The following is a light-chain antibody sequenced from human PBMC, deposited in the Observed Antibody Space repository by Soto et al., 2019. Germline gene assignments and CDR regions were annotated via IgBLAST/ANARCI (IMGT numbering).Light chain of an antibody. J-gene: IGLJ1*01. CDR1: SSDIGAYDY. CDR3: SSYAGSNNENV. Sequence: QSVLTQPPSASGSPGQSVTISCTGTSSDIGAYDYVSWYQQHPGKAPKLIIYELTKRPSGVPDRFSGSKSGNTAFLTVSGLQAEDEADYHCSSYAGSNNENVFGGGTKVTVL. CDR2: ELT. V-gene: IGLV2-8*01.